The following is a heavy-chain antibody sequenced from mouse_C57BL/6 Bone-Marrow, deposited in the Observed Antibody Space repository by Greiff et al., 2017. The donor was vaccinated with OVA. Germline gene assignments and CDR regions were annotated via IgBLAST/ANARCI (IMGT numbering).Heavy chain of an antibody. D-gene: IGHD2-1*01. Sequence: QVQLKESGAELAKPGASVKLSCKASGYTFTSYWMHWVKQRPGQGLEWIGYINPSSGYTKYNQKFKDKATLTADKSSSTAYMQLSSLTYEDSAVYYCASLDYGNYSAWFAYWGQGTLVTVSA. CDR3: ASLDYGNYSAWFAY. J-gene: IGHJ3*01. CDR1: GYTFTSYW. CDR2: INPSSGYT. V-gene: IGHV1-7*01.